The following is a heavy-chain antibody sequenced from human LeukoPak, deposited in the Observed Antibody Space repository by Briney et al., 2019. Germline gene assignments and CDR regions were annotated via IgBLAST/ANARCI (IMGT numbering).Heavy chain of an antibody. D-gene: IGHD6-13*01. CDR2: ISDSGGST. J-gene: IGHJ4*02. CDR1: GFSLSRYA. V-gene: IGHV3-23*01. Sequence: GGSLRLSCAVSGFSLSRYAMSWVRKAPGKGLEWVSAISDSGGSTYYADSVKGRFTISRDNSRNTLYLQMNTLRAEETAVYYCAKCRGSSWSDYFDYWGQGTLVTVSS. CDR3: AKCRGSSWSDYFDY.